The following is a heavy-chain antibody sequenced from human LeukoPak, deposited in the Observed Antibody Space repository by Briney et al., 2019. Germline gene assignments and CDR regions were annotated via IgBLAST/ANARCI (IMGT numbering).Heavy chain of an antibody. V-gene: IGHV4-4*07. Sequence: SETLSLTCTVSGGSISSYSWRWIRQPAGKGLEWLGRIYISGSTNYNPSLKSRFTISVDTSKNQFSLKLSSVTAADTAVYYCGRRSRSTWNYRRGDYWGQGTLVTVSS. CDR1: GGSISSYS. CDR3: GRRSRSTWNYRRGDY. CDR2: IYISGST. J-gene: IGHJ4*02. D-gene: IGHD1-7*01.